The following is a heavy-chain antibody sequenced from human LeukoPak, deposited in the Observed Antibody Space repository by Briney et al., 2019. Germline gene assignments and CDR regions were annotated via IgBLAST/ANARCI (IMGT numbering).Heavy chain of an antibody. CDR1: GGSISSYY. V-gene: IGHV4-59*01. Sequence: SETLSLTCTVSGGSISSYYWSWIRQTPGKGLEWIGYIYYSGSTNYNPSLKSRVTISVDTSKNQFSLKLSSVTAADTAVYYCARFRRGVRGVIITSYFDHWGQGTLVTVPS. CDR2: IYYSGST. CDR3: ARFRRGVRGVIITSYFDH. D-gene: IGHD3-10*01. J-gene: IGHJ4*02.